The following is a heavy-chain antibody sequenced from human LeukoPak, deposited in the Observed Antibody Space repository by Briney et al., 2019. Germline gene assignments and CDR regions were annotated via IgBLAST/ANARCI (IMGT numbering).Heavy chain of an antibody. V-gene: IGHV3-7*01. Sequence: GGSLRLSCAASGFTFGSCWMNWVRQTPPKGLEWVANINQDGSQKLHVDSVKGRFTISRDNANNSLYLQMNSLRAEDTVVYYSRWRWDYWGQGTLVSVSS. CDR1: GFTFGSCW. D-gene: IGHD4-23*01. CDR3: RWRWDY. CDR2: INQDGSQK. J-gene: IGHJ4*02.